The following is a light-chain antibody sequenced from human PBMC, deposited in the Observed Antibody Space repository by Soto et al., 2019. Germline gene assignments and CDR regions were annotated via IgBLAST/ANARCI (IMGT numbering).Light chain of an antibody. CDR3: QQYGDSPPT. V-gene: IGKV3-20*01. J-gene: IGKJ1*01. CDR2: GTS. CDR1: QSVSSNS. Sequence: EIVLTQSPGTLSLCPGESATLSCRASQSVSSNSLAWYRRNPGQPPSLLIYGTSTRATDIPRRFSGSGSGTDFTLTITRLEPEDFAVYFCQQYGDSPPTFGQGTKVEVK.